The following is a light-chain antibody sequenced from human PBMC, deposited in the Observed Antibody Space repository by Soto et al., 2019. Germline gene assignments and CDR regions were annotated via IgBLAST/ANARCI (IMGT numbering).Light chain of an antibody. V-gene: IGLV2-14*01. J-gene: IGLJ2*01. CDR3: SSETSSSTYVV. Sequence: QSALTQPASVSGSPGQSITISCTGTSSDVGGYNYVSWYQQHPGKAPKLMIYDVSNRPSGVSNRFSGSKSGNTASLTSSGLQAEYEAGFYCSSETSSSTYVVFGGGTKLTV. CDR2: DVS. CDR1: SSDVGGYNY.